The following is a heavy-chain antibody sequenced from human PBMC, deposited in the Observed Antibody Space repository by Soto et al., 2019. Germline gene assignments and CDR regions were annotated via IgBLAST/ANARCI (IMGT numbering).Heavy chain of an antibody. J-gene: IGHJ3*02. Sequence: SETLSLTCTVSGGSISSSSYYWSWIRQPPGKGLEWIGYIYYSGSTYYNPSLKSRVTISVDTSKNQFSLKLSSVTAADTAVYYCARSSSNCISTSCYSDAFDIWGQGTMVTVSS. CDR3: ARSSSNCISTSCYSDAFDI. CDR1: GGSISSSSYY. D-gene: IGHD2-2*01. CDR2: IYYSGST. V-gene: IGHV4-30-4*01.